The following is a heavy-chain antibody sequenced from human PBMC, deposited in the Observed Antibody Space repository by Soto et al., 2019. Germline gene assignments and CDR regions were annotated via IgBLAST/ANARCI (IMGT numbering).Heavy chain of an antibody. J-gene: IGHJ5*02. CDR2: ISSSSSYI. V-gene: IGHV3-21*01. Sequence: EVQLVESGGGLVKPGGSLRLTCAASGFTFSTYTMSWVRQPPGKGLEWISSISSSSSYIDYADSVKGRFTSSRDNAKNSLFLQMNRLRAEDTAVYYWARDRIVGSYNWFDPWGQGTLVTVSS. CDR3: ARDRIVGSYNWFDP. D-gene: IGHD1-26*01. CDR1: GFTFSTYT.